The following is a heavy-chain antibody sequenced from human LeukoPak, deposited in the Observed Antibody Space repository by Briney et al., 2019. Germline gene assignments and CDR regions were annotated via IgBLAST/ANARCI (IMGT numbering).Heavy chain of an antibody. Sequence: GGSLRLSCAASGFTFDDYAMHWVRQAPGKGLEWVSLIDWDGSNSYYADSVKGRFTISRDNSKNSLYLQMNSLRPEDTALYYCVKDSSGWRHFDSWGQGTLVTVSS. D-gene: IGHD6-19*01. CDR3: VKDSSGWRHFDS. J-gene: IGHJ4*02. CDR2: IDWDGSNS. CDR1: GFTFDDYA. V-gene: IGHV3-43D*03.